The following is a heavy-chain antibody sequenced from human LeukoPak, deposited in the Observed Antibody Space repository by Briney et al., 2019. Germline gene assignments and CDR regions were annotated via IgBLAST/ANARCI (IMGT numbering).Heavy chain of an antibody. CDR2: ISSSSSSI. J-gene: IGHJ4*02. CDR3: ARASGDIVETATMGSY. CDR1: GFTFNSYS. Sequence: AGTLRLSCAASGFTFNSYSMNWVRQAPGKGLEWVSSISSSSSSIYYADSVKGRFTIFRTNDKNSLYLQMNRLRAEDTAVYYCARASGDIVETATMGSYWGQGTLVTVSS. V-gene: IGHV3-21*01. D-gene: IGHD5-18*01.